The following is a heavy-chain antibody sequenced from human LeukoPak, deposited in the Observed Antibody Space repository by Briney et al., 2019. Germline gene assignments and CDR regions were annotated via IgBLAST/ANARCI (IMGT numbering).Heavy chain of an antibody. Sequence: AGGSLRLSCAASGFTFSSYSMTWVRQAPGKGLEWVSSISSGSGYIYYADSVKGRFTISRDNAKNSLYLQMNGLRPEDTAVYCCTSYSSPQHYWGRETVDSVPS. D-gene: IGHD6-13*01. CDR2: ISSGSGYI. CDR3: TSYSSPQHY. CDR1: GFTFSSYS. V-gene: IGHV3-21*01. J-gene: IGHJ4*02.